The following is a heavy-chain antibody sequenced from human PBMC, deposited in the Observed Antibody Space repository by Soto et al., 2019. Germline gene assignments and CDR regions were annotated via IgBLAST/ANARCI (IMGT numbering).Heavy chain of an antibody. CDR2: IYPDDSDT. V-gene: IGHV5-51*01. CDR1: GYIFKSYW. Sequence: EVQLVQSGAEAKKSGESLKISCKAAGYIFKSYWIGGVRQMPGKGLEWMGIIYPDDSDTRYSPSFQGQVTISADKSITTAYLQWSSLKASDTAIYYCARPTKQQLGGGFAFDIWGQGTMVTVSS. CDR3: ARPTKQQLGGGFAFDI. D-gene: IGHD1-1*01. J-gene: IGHJ3*02.